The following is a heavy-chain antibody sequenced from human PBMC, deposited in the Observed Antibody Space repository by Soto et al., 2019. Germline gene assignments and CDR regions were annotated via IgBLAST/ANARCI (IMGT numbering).Heavy chain of an antibody. CDR3: ARGGHVVVVTAALDY. J-gene: IGHJ4*02. V-gene: IGHV1-46*01. Sequence: QVQLVKSEAEVKKPGASVKVSCKASGDTFTDYYIHWVRQAPGQGLEWMGTVNPSGGHTTYAQHFLGRMSMTRDTSTSTLYMELTSLTSEDTAVYYCARGGHVVVVTAALDYWGQGTLVTVSS. CDR1: GDTFTDYY. CDR2: VNPSGGHT. D-gene: IGHD2-21*02.